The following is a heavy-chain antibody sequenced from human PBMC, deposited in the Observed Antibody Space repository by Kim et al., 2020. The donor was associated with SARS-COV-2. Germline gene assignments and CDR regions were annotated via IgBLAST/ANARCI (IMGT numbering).Heavy chain of an antibody. Sequence: NYAQKFRGRVTITADESTSTAYMELSSLRSEDTAVYYCARSFPSSGSYFCWGQGTLVTVSS. V-gene: IGHV1-69*01. J-gene: IGHJ4*02. CDR3: ARSFPSSGSYFC. D-gene: IGHD1-26*01.